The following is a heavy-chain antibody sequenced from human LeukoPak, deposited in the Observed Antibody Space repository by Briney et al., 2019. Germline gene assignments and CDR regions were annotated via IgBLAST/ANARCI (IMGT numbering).Heavy chain of an antibody. J-gene: IGHJ5*02. D-gene: IGHD1-26*01. CDR3: ARGAALWDLDTRNNGFGP. CDR1: GYTFTIND. V-gene: IGHV1-8*01. CDR2: MNPNSGNR. Sequence: ASVTVSCKASGYTFTINDINRVRLAHGQGLEWKGWMNPNSGNRGYAQKCQGRVTITRTSSISTAYMELSSLRSEDTAVYYCARGAALWDLDTRNNGFGPWGQGTLVTVAS.